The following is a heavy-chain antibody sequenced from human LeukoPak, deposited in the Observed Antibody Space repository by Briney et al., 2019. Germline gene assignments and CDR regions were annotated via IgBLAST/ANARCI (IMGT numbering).Heavy chain of an antibody. V-gene: IGHV3-30*03. CDR2: ISYDGSYK. D-gene: IGHD4-11*01. J-gene: IGHJ4*02. Sequence: GRSLGLSCAASAFTLSSYGMHWVRQAPGKGLEWVAVISYDGSYKYCADSVRGRFTISRDNPKNTLYLQMNSLRAEDTAVYYCARVSDYSNYFDYWGQGTLVTVSS. CDR1: AFTLSSYG. CDR3: ARVSDYSNYFDY.